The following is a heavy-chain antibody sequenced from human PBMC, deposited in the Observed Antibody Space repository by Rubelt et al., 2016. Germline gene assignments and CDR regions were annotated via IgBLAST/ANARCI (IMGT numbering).Heavy chain of an antibody. CDR3: VRDEGGNKSFDP. D-gene: IGHD3-16*01. CDR1: GGSISSADW. V-gene: IGHV4-4*02. CDR2: IYHSEAA. Sequence: QVHLQESGSGLVKPSGTLSLTCGVSGGSISSADWWTWVRQSPGKGLEWIGEIYHSEAANYNPSLKSRVSISIDKSKNQFSLKLFSVTAADTAIYYCVRDEGGNKSFDPGGRGTLVTVSS. J-gene: IGHJ5*02.